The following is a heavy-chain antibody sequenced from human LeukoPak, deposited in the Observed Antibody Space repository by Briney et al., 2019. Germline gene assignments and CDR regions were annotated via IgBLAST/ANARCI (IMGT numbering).Heavy chain of an antibody. Sequence: GASVKVSCEASGYTFTSYGISWVRQAPGQGLEWMGWISAYNGNTNYAQKLQGRVTMTTDTSTSTAYMELRSLRSDDTAVYYCARDQQLVPDYYHYGMDVWGQGNTVTVSS. CDR3: ARDQQLVPDYYHYGMDV. J-gene: IGHJ6*02. CDR2: ISAYNGNT. CDR1: GYTFTSYG. V-gene: IGHV1-18*01. D-gene: IGHD6-13*01.